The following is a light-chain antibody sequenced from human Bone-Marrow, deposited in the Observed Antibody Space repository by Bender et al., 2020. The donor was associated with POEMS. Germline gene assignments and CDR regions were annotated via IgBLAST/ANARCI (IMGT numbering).Light chain of an antibody. J-gene: IGLJ2*01. CDR1: SRDVGDCNY. CDR3: SSFTSNSPVV. Sequence: QSALTQPPSASGSPGQSVTISCTGTSRDVGDCNYVSWYQQHPGKAPRLMIYEVTKRPSGVPVRFYGSKSVNAASLTVSRLQAEDEAEYYCSSFTSNSPVVFGGGTNLTVL. CDR2: EVT. V-gene: IGLV2-8*01.